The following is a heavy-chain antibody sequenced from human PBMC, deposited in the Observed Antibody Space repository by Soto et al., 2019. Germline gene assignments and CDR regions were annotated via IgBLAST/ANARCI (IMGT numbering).Heavy chain of an antibody. CDR2: IKHDGSER. V-gene: IGHV3-7*04. D-gene: IGHD6-13*01. CDR3: ARDYERIAGIY. J-gene: IGHJ4*02. Sequence: EVQLLESGGGLVQPGGSLRLSCATSGVTFSGYWMSWPRQAPGKGLQWVANIKHDGSERYYVASVEGRFIISKENAKNSLCLQMKSVRAEDTAVYYCARDYERIAGIYWGQGPLVTLPS. CDR1: GVTFSGYW.